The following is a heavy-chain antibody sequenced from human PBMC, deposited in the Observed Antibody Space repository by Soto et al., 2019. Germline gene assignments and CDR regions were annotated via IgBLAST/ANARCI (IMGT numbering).Heavy chain of an antibody. Sequence: PGASLKISCKGSGDSFTDYWIGWVRQMPGKGLEWMGIIYPGDSDTRYNPSFQGRVTISADKSITTAYLQWRSLKAADTAMYFCARLSGARSHANLWGQGLLVTVSS. D-gene: IGHD1-26*01. V-gene: IGHV5-51*01. CDR3: ARLSGARSHANL. CDR2: IYPGDSDT. CDR1: GDSFTDYW. J-gene: IGHJ4*02.